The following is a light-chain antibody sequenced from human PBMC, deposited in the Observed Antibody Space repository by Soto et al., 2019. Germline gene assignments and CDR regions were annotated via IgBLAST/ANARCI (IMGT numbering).Light chain of an antibody. CDR1: QSIAMY. CDR2: AAV. J-gene: IGKJ2*01. V-gene: IGKV1-39*01. Sequence: DIQMTQSPSSLSASVGDRVTIACRASQSIAMYVEWYQQKPGKGPKRLIYAAVNLQSGVPSRFSGSGSGTDFTLTINSLQPEDRATYYCKQSVSIPYSFGKGTKLEIK. CDR3: KQSVSIPYS.